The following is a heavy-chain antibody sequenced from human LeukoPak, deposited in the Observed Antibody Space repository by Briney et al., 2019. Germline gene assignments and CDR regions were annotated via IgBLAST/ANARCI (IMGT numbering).Heavy chain of an antibody. CDR3: ARPQLGYCSGGTCYGWFDP. CDR2: VYYSGST. J-gene: IGHJ5*02. V-gene: IGHV4-39*01. D-gene: IGHD2-15*01. Sequence: KASETLSLTCTVSGGSISSSSYYWGWIRQPPGKGLEWIGSVYYSGSTYYNPSLKSRLTISVDTSKNQFSLKLSSVTAADTAVYYCARPQLGYCSGGTCYGWFDPWGQGTLVTVSS. CDR1: GGSISSSSYY.